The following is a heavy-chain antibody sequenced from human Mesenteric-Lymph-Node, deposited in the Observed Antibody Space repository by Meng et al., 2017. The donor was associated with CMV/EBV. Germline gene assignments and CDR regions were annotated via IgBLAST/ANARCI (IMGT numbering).Heavy chain of an antibody. D-gene: IGHD4/OR15-4a*01. CDR1: ACTFRSFG. V-gene: IGHV3-23*01. Sequence: LRRYCAASACTFRSFGMSWVRQALGKGLEWVSHISDSGGSTYYADSVKGRFTISRDNSKNTLYLQMNSLRAEDTAVYYCATLYGAEDYWGQGTLVTVSS. CDR2: ISDSGGST. J-gene: IGHJ4*02. CDR3: ATLYGAEDY.